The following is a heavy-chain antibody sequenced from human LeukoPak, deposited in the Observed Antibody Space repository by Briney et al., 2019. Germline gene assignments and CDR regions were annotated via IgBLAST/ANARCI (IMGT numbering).Heavy chain of an antibody. V-gene: IGHV3-23*01. CDR2: ISGSGGTT. CDR1: GFTFSSYA. D-gene: IGHD3-3*01. J-gene: IGHJ4*02. CDR3: ARRSTRETYYDFWSGYS. Sequence: PGGSLRLSCTASGFTFSSYAMSWVRQAPGKGLEWVSTISGSGGTTHYADSVKGRFTISRDNSKNTLYLQMNSLRAEDTAIYYCARRSTRETYYDFWSGYSGGQGTLVTVSS.